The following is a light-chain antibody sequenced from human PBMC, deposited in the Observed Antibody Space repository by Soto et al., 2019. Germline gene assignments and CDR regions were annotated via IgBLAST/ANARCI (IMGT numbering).Light chain of an antibody. Sequence: DIQMTQSPSSLSAYVGDRVTITCRASQSISNYLNWYQQRPGKAPKLLIYAASNLQSGVPSRFSGSGSGTDFTLTVSSLQPEDFATYYCQQSYSAPRTFGQGTKLEIK. CDR1: QSISNY. J-gene: IGKJ2*01. CDR2: AAS. CDR3: QQSYSAPRT. V-gene: IGKV1-39*01.